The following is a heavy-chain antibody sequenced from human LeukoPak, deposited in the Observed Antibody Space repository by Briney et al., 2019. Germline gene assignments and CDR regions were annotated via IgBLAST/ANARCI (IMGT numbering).Heavy chain of an antibody. V-gene: IGHV3-74*01. CDR3: ARAGPYYYDSSGYSY. D-gene: IGHD3-22*01. CDR2: INSDGSST. Sequence: PGGSLSLSCAASGFTFSSYWMHWVRHAPGKGLVWVSRINSDGSSTSYADSVKGRFTISRDNAKNTLYLQMNSLRAEDTAVYYCARAGPYYYDSSGYSYWGQGTLVTVSS. J-gene: IGHJ4*02. CDR1: GFTFSSYW.